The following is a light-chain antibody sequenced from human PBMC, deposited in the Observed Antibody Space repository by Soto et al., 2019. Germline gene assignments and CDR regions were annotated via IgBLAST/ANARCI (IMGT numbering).Light chain of an antibody. J-gene: IGKJ1*01. CDR2: GAS. CDR3: KQSYNTQCT. CDR1: QSISTY. Sequence: DMHMKQNPSALSASVGDRVTITCLASQSISTYLEWFQQKPGKAPKLLIYGASTLQSGVPSRFSGSGSGTDFTLTISSLQPEDFATYYCKQSYNTQCTFGQGTKV. V-gene: IGKV1-39*01.